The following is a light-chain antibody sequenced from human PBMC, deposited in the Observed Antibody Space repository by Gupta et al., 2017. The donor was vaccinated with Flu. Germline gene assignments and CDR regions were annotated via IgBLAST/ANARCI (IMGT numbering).Light chain of an antibody. CDR1: QGISRW. CDR3: QQANSFPIT. Sequence: PSSVSASVGDRINVSCRASQGISRWLAWYQQKPGKAPKPLIFAASILQSGVASGFSGSGSGTDFTLTINNLQPEDFGTYYCQQANSFPITFGQGTRL. CDR2: AAS. V-gene: IGKV1-12*01. J-gene: IGKJ5*01.